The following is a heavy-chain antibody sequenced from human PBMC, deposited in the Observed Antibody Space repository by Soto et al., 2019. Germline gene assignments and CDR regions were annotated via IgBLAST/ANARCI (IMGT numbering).Heavy chain of an antibody. Sequence: QVQLVESGGGVVQPGRSLRLSCAASGFTFSSYGMHWVRQAPGKGLEWVAVISYDGSNKYYADSVKGRFTISRDNSKNTLYLQMNSLRAEDTAVYYCAKEVLGYYYYYGMDVW. CDR3: AKEVLGYYYYYGMDV. V-gene: IGHV3-30*18. J-gene: IGHJ6*01. CDR1: GFTFSSYG. CDR2: ISYDGSNK. D-gene: IGHD3-16*01.